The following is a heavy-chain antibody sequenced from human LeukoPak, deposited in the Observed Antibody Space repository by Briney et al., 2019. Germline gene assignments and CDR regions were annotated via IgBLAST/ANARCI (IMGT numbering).Heavy chain of an antibody. V-gene: IGHV3-23*01. J-gene: IGHJ4*02. CDR1: GFTFSSYA. D-gene: IGHD3-3*01. CDR2: ISGSGGST. CDR3: AKGRRITIFGVVVDY. Sequence: GGSLRLSCAASGFTFSSYAMSWVRQAPGKGLEWVSAISGSGGSTYYADSVKGRFTISRDNSKNTLYLQMNGLRAEDTAVYYCAKGRRITIFGVVVDYWGQGTLVTVSS.